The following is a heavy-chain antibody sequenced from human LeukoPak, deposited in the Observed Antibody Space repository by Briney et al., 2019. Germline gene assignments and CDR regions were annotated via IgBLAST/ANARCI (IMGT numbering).Heavy chain of an antibody. J-gene: IGHJ6*02. D-gene: IGHD6-19*01. Sequence: SETLSLTCTVSGGSISSYYWSWIRQPPGKGLEWIGYIYYSGSTNYNPSLKSRVTISVDTSKNQFSLKLSSVTAADTAVYYCASWYSSGWYGSGDYYYGMDVWGQGTTVTVSS. CDR2: IYYSGST. V-gene: IGHV4-59*08. CDR3: ASWYSSGWYGSGDYYYGMDV. CDR1: GGSISSYY.